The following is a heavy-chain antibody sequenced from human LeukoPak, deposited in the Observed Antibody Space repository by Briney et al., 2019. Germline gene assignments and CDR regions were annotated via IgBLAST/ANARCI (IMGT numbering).Heavy chain of an antibody. V-gene: IGHV3-30*18. CDR3: AKDTEVIAAAGTSFDY. J-gene: IGHJ4*02. Sequence: PGRSLRLSCAASGFTFSSYGMHWVRQAPGKGLGWVAVISYDGSNKYYADSVKGRFTISRDNSKNTLYLQMNSLRAEDTAVYYCAKDTEVIAAAGTSFDYWGQGTLVTVSS. CDR2: ISYDGSNK. D-gene: IGHD6-13*01. CDR1: GFTFSSYG.